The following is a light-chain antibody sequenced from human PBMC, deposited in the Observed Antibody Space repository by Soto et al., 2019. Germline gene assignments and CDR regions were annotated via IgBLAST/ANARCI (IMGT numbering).Light chain of an antibody. Sequence: IVLTQSPATLSLSPGERATLYCRASQSVSSNLAWYQQRPGQAPRLLIYDASNRATGIPARFSGSGSGTDFTLTISRLEPEDFAVYCCQQYGGSGPITFGQGTRLE. CDR2: DAS. V-gene: IGKV3-20*01. CDR3: QQYGGSGPIT. CDR1: QSVSSN. J-gene: IGKJ5*01.